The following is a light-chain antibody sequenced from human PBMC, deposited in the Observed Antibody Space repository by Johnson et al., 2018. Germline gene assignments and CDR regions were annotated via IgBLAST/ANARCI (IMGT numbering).Light chain of an antibody. Sequence: QSVLTQPPSVSAAPGQKVTISCSGSSSNIGNNYVSWYQQLPGTAPKLLIYENNKRPSGIPDRLPGSKSGTSATLGITGLQTGDEADYYCGTWDSSLSAGNVFGTGTKVTVL. CDR1: SSNIGNNY. CDR3: GTWDSSLSAGNV. V-gene: IGLV1-51*02. J-gene: IGLJ1*01. CDR2: ENN.